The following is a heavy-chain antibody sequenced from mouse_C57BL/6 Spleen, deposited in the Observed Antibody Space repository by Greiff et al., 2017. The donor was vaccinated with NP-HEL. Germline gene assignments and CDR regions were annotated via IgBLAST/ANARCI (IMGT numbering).Heavy chain of an antibody. V-gene: IGHV3-6*01. Sequence: EVKLMESGPGLVKPSQSLSLTCSVTGYSITSGYYWNWIRQFPGNKLEWMGYISYDGSNNYNPSLKNRISITRDTSKNQFFLKLNSVTTEDTATYYCARGDYGPAWFAYWGQGTLVTVSA. CDR2: ISYDGSN. D-gene: IGHD1-1*02. J-gene: IGHJ3*01. CDR3: ARGDYGPAWFAY. CDR1: GYSITSGYY.